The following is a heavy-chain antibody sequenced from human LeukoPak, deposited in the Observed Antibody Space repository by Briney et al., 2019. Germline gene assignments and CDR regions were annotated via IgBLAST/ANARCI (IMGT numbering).Heavy chain of an antibody. CDR3: ASSSTYYYDSSGYYLFDY. CDR1: SGSISSYY. D-gene: IGHD3-22*01. CDR2: IYTSGST. J-gene: IGHJ4*02. Sequence: SETLSLTCTVSSGSISSYYWSWIRQPAGKGLDWIGRIYTSGSTNYNPSIKSRVTMSVDTSKNQFSLKLSSVTAADTAVYYCASSSTYYYDSSGYYLFDYWGQGTLVTVSS. V-gene: IGHV4-4*07.